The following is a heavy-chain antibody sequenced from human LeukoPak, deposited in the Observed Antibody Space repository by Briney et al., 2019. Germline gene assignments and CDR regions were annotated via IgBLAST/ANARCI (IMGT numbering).Heavy chain of an antibody. J-gene: IGHJ5*01. V-gene: IGHV3-7*05. D-gene: IGHD2-8*01. CDR2: IKQDGSDK. CDR1: GFTLSNYW. Sequence: PGGALRLSCAASGFTLSNYWMSWVRPAPGKGLEWVGNIKQDGSDKYIEDSVKGRFTLSRNNAKNSLILQMNGLGAEDTAVYYGFTTTGYATTWFGYWGQGTLVTVSS. CDR3: FTTTGYATTWFGY.